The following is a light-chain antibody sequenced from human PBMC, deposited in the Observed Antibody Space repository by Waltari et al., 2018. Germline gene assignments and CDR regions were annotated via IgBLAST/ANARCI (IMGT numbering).Light chain of an antibody. V-gene: IGKV3-15*01. J-gene: IGKJ1*01. CDR1: QSVGTK. CDR3: QQYNLWPWT. Sequence: EIVMTQSPVTLSVSPGERATLSCRASQSVGTKLAWYQQKPGQAPRRLIYGASPRATGIAARFSGSGSGTEFTLTISSLQSEDFAIYYCQQYNLWPWTFDQGTKVDIK. CDR2: GAS.